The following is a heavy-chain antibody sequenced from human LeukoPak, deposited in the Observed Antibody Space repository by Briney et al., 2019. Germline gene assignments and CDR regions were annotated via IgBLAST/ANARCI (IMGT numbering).Heavy chain of an antibody. CDR1: GGSFSGYY. Sequence: PSETLSLTCAVYGGSFSGYYWSWIRQPPGKGLEWIGEINHSGSTNYNPSLKSRVTISVDTSKNQFSLKLSSVTAADTAVCYCASLKPSPDYGGNSGFDYWGQGTLVTVSS. V-gene: IGHV4-34*01. J-gene: IGHJ4*02. D-gene: IGHD4-17*01. CDR2: INHSGST. CDR3: ASLKPSPDYGGNSGFDY.